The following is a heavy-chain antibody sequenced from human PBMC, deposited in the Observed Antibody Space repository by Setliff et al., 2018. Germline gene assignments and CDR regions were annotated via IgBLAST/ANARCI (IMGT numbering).Heavy chain of an antibody. J-gene: IGHJ6*02. CDR2: ISWDGGST. CDR3: AKVAVSSWHIQNKYGMDV. CDR1: GFTFDGYT. Sequence: GGSLRLSCAASGFTFDGYTMHWVRQAPGKGLEWVSLISWDGGSTYYADSVKGRFTNSRDNSKNSLYLQMNSLRTEDTALYYCAKVAVSSWHIQNKYGMDVWGQGTTVTVSS. V-gene: IGHV3-43*01. D-gene: IGHD6-13*01.